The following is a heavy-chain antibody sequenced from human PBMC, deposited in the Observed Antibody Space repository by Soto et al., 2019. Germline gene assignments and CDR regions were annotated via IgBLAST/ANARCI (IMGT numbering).Heavy chain of an antibody. CDR1: VSSNSAA. Sequence: VSSNSAAWNWIRQSPSRGLEWLGRTYYRSKWYNDYAVSVKSRITINPDTSKNQFSLQLNSVTPEDTAVYYCASEGSIAAREGPYYYYYYGMDVWGQGTTVTAP. J-gene: IGHJ6*02. CDR3: ASEGSIAAREGPYYYYYYGMDV. CDR2: TYYRSKWYN. V-gene: IGHV6-1*01. D-gene: IGHD6-6*01.